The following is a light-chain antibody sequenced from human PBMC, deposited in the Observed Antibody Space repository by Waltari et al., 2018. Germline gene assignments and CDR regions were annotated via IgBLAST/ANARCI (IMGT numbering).Light chain of an antibody. Sequence: QSALTQPASVSGSPGKSITISCPAPSSAVGGYDYVSWYQKHPGKAPKLMIYDVMNPPSGVSNRFSGSKSGNTASLTISGLQADDEADYYCGSYTSSITLVFGGGTKLTVL. CDR2: DVM. V-gene: IGLV2-14*03. CDR1: SSAVGGYDY. J-gene: IGLJ2*01. CDR3: GSYTSSITLV.